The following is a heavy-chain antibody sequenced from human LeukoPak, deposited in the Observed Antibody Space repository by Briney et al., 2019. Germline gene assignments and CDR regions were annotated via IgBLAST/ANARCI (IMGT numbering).Heavy chain of an antibody. D-gene: IGHD2-15*01. CDR2: ISYDGSNK. V-gene: IGHV3-30-3*01. Sequence: GRSLRLSCAASGFTFSSYAMHWVRQAPGKGLEWVAVISYDGSNKYYADSVKGRFTISRDNARNSLYLQMNSLRAEDAAVYFCARGLPGGFDPWGQGTLVTVSS. CDR1: GFTFSSYA. J-gene: IGHJ5*02. CDR3: ARGLPGGFDP.